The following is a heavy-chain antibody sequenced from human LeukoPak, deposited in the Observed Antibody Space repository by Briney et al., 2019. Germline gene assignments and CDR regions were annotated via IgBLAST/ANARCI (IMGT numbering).Heavy chain of an antibody. V-gene: IGHV4-59*08. D-gene: IGHD4-17*01. CDR1: GGSISSYY. CDR2: IYYSGST. CDR3: ASGETTVTMVY. Sequence: SETLSLTCTVSGGSISSYYWSWIRQPPGKGLEWIGYIYYSGSTNYNPSLKSRVTISVDTSKNQFSLNLSSVTAADTAVYYCASGETTVTMVYWGQGTLVTVSS. J-gene: IGHJ4*02.